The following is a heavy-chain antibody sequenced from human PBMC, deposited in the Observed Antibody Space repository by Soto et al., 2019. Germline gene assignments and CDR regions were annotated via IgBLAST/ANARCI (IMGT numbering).Heavy chain of an antibody. J-gene: IGHJ3*02. Sequence: GGSLRLSCAASGFTFSSYAMSWVRQTPGKGVEWVSAISGSGGSTYYADSVKGRFTISSDNSKNTLYLQMNSLRAEDTAVYYCAKDQAAMDAFDIWGQGTMVTVSS. CDR2: ISGSGGST. CDR1: GFTFSSYA. CDR3: AKDQAAMDAFDI. V-gene: IGHV3-23*01. D-gene: IGHD5-18*01.